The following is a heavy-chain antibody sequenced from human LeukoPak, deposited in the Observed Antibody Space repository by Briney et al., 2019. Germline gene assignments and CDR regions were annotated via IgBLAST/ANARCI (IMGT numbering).Heavy chain of an antibody. CDR3: ARDLWFGESRYFDY. CDR1: GFTYSNYG. J-gene: IGHJ4*02. Sequence: GGSLRLSCAASGFTYSNYGMHWVHQAPGKELEWVAVISKDGSITYYADSVKGRFTISRDNSKNTLYLQMNSLRAEDTAMYYCARDLWFGESRYFDYWGQGTLVTVSS. CDR2: ISKDGSIT. V-gene: IGHV3-33*05. D-gene: IGHD3-10*01.